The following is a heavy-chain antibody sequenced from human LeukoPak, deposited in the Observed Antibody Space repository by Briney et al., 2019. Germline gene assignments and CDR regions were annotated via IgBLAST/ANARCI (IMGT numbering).Heavy chain of an antibody. CDR3: ARVSKGRYCSGGSCYSSDY. D-gene: IGHD2-15*01. Sequence: GASVKVSCKASGGTFSSYAISWVRQAPGQGLEWMGGIIPIFGTANYAQKLQGRVTMTTDTSTSTAYMELRSLRSDDTAVYYCARVSKGRYCSGGSCYSSDYWGQGTLVTVSS. V-gene: IGHV1-69*05. J-gene: IGHJ4*02. CDR2: IIPIFGTA. CDR1: GGTFSSYA.